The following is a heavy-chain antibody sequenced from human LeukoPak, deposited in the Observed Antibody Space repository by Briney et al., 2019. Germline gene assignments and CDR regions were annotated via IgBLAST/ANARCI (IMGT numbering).Heavy chain of an antibody. CDR3: ARRAGAYSHPYDY. J-gene: IGHJ4*02. CDR2: ISSSSSYI. D-gene: IGHD4/OR15-4a*01. CDR1: GFTFSRYS. Sequence: GGSLRLSCAVSGFTFSRYSINWVRQAPGKGLEWASSISSSSSYIYYADSVKGRFTVSRDNAKNSLYLQMNSLRAEDTAVYYCARRAGAYSHPYDYWGQGTLVTVSS. V-gene: IGHV3-21*04.